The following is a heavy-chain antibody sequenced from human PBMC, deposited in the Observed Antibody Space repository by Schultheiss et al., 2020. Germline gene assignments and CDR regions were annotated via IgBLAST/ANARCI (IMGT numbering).Heavy chain of an antibody. V-gene: IGHV3-7*01. CDR3: ARPTSTYYYYGMDV. J-gene: IGHJ6*02. CDR1: GFTFSSYW. Sequence: GGSLRISCAASGFTFSSYWMSWVRQAPGKGLEWVANIKQDGSEKYYVDSVKGRFTISRDNAKNSLYLQMNSLRAEDTAVYYCARPTSTYYYYGMDVWGQGTTVTVSS. CDR2: IKQDGSEK. D-gene: IGHD5/OR15-5a*01.